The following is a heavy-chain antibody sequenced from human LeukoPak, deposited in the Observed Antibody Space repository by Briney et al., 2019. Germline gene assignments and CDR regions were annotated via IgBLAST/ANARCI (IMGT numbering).Heavy chain of an antibody. J-gene: IGHJ4*02. CDR2: ITPIFGTA. Sequence: PVASVKVSCKASGGTFSRFTISWVRQAPGQGFEWMGGITPIFGTANFAQKFQGRVSITADGSTSTAFMELSSLRSEDTDVYYCAREWGLESSGYYYAYWGQGTLVTVSS. CDR3: AREWGLESSGYYYAY. V-gene: IGHV1-69*13. CDR1: GGTFSRFT. D-gene: IGHD3-22*01.